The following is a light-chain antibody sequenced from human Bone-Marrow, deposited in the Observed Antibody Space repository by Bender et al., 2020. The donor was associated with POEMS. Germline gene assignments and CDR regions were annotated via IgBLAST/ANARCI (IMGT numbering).Light chain of an antibody. CDR1: TSDVGSYNY. CDR2: EGN. J-gene: IGLJ2*01. V-gene: IGLV2-23*01. Sequence: QSALTQPASVSGSPGQSITISCTGTTSDVGSYNYVFWYQQYPGKAPRLMIYEGNERPSGVSNRFSASKSDNTASLTISGLQAEDEADYYCSSYVNQNIAIFGGGTKVTVL. CDR3: SSYVNQNIAI.